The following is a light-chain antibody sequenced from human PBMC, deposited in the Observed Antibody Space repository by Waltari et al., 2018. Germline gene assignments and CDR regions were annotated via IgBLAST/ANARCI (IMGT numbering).Light chain of an antibody. J-gene: IGKJ2*03. V-gene: IGKV2-28*01. CDR3: MQGLQSPHS. Sequence: DIVVTQSPPSLTVTPGESASIPCRSSQSLLHTNGHKYLDWYVQKPGQSPQLLIYMASHRASGVPDRFSGSAPGTDFTLKISRVEAEDVGVYYCMQGLQSPHSFGQGTKLEI. CDR2: MAS. CDR1: QSLLHTNGHKY.